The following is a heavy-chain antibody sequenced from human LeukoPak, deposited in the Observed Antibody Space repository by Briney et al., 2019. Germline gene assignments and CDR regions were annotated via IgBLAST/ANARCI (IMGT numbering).Heavy chain of an antibody. Sequence: QSGGSLRLSCAASGFTFSSNAMTWVRQAPGMGLECVSAITATGEAPYYADSVRGRFTISRDNSRNTLYLQLNSLRAEDTALYYCAKAYGTNGYYQLPIDFWGQGTLVTVSS. CDR2: ITATGEAP. J-gene: IGHJ4*02. D-gene: IGHD3-22*01. CDR1: GFTFSSNA. V-gene: IGHV3-23*01. CDR3: AKAYGTNGYYQLPIDF.